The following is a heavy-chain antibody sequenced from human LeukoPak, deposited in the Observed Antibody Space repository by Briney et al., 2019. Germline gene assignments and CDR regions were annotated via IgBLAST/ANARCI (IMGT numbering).Heavy chain of an antibody. Sequence: KFQGRVTITRDTSASTAYMELSSLRSEDTAVYYCARDGFNHIDCFDSWGQGTLVTVSS. J-gene: IGHJ4*02. D-gene: IGHD1-14*01. V-gene: IGHV1-3*01. CDR3: ARDGFNHIDCFDS.